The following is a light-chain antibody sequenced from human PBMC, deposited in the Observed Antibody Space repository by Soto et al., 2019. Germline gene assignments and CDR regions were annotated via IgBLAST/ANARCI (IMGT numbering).Light chain of an antibody. Sequence: QSALTQPASVSGSPGQSITISSTGTSSDVGDYHYVSWYQQHPGKAPKLMIYDVTNRPSGVSNRFSGSKSGNTASLTISGLQAEDEADYYCSSYTSRSTLVVFGGGTKLTVL. CDR2: DVT. J-gene: IGLJ2*01. CDR1: SSDVGDYHY. CDR3: SSYTSRSTLVV. V-gene: IGLV2-14*01.